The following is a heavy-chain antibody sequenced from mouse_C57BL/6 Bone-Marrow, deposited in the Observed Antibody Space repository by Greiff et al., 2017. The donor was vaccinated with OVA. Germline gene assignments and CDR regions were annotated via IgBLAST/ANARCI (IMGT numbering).Heavy chain of an antibody. D-gene: IGHD1-1*01. Sequence: QVQLQQSGAELVRPGASVKLSCKASGYTFTDYYINWVKQRPGQGLEWIARIYPGSGNTYYNEKFKGKAKLTAEKSSSTAYMQLSSLTSEDSAVYFCARGTTEGNWYFDVWGTGTTVTVSS. J-gene: IGHJ1*03. CDR2: IYPGSGNT. V-gene: IGHV1-76*01. CDR1: GYTFTDYY. CDR3: ARGTTEGNWYFDV.